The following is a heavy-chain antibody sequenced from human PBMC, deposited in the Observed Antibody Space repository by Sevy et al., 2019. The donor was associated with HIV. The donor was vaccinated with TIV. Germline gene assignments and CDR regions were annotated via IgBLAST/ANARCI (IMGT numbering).Heavy chain of an antibody. V-gene: IGHV1-69*13. D-gene: IGHD3-22*01. CDR2: FIPMFDTA. CDR3: AGSYFDSSGYSPLYYYGMDV. J-gene: IGHJ6*02. CDR1: GGTFSNYA. Sequence: ASVKVSCKASGGTFSNYAISWVRQAPGQGLEWMGGFIPMFDTANYAQKFQGKVTLTEDGSTTTAYMELSSLGSDDTAVNYCAGSYFDSSGYSPLYYYGMDVWGQGTTVTVSS.